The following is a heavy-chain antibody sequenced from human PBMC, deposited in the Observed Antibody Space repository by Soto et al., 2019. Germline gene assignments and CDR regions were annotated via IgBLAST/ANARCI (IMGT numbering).Heavy chain of an antibody. CDR2: IIPVFGTP. V-gene: IGHV1-69*06. CDR1: GGIFDNYA. J-gene: IGHJ4*02. D-gene: IGHD3-16*02. Sequence: QVQLEQSGSEVKEPGSSVKLSCKSSGGIFDNYAIVWVRQAPGQGLEWVGGIIPVFGTPMYSDLLRGRVTIPADKSTSTVYLELRDLRSDDTAVYYCARHLYDFVWGSYRFWGQGTLVTVSS. CDR3: ARHLYDFVWGSYRF.